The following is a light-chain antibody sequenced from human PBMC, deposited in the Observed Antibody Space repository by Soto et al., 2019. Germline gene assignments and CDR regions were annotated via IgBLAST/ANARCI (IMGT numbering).Light chain of an antibody. Sequence: EIVMTHSPATLSVSPGDRATLSCRASQTVRDNLAWYQQKPGQAPRLLIYGASTRATGIPARFSGSGSGTEFTLTIDSLQSEDFALYFCQQSNNWPYTFGQGTKLENK. CDR2: GAS. CDR3: QQSNNWPYT. J-gene: IGKJ2*01. V-gene: IGKV3-15*01. CDR1: QTVRDN.